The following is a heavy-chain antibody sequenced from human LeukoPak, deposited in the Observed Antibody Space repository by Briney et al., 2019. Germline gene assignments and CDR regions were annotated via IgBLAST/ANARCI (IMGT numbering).Heavy chain of an antibody. Sequence: GRSLRLSCAASGFNFSSYWMSWVRHAPGKGLEWVANIKQDGSEKYYVDSVKGRFTISRDNAKNSLYLQMNSLRAEDTAVYYCAREVIVVVPAAIRSYYYYYGMDVWGQGTTVTVSS. CDR1: GFNFSSYW. CDR2: IKQDGSEK. CDR3: AREVIVVVPAAIRSYYYYYGMDV. D-gene: IGHD2-2*01. V-gene: IGHV3-7*01. J-gene: IGHJ6*02.